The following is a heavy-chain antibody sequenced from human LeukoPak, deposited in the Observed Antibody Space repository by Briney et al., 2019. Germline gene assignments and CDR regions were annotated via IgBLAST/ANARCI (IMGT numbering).Heavy chain of an antibody. CDR2: ISRSSNTI. V-gene: IGHV3-48*02. CDR3: AGSPITNHFDY. J-gene: IGHJ4*02. D-gene: IGHD3-3*01. Sequence: SGGSLRLSCAASGFTLSSYSMNWVRQAPGKGLEWLSYISRSSNTIYYADSVKGRFTISRDNAKNSPYLQMNSLRDEDTAVYYCAGSPITNHFDYWGQGTLVTVSS. CDR1: GFTLSSYS.